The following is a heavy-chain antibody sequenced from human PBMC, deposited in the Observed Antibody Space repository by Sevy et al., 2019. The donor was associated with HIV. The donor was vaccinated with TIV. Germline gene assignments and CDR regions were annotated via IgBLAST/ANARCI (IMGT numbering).Heavy chain of an antibody. D-gene: IGHD5-18*01. V-gene: IGHV4-59*01. CDR1: GGSISSYY. J-gene: IGHJ3*02. CDR3: ATSSTWIQLWLAAFDI. Sequence: SETLSLTCTVSGGSISSYYWSWIRQPPGKGLEWIGYIYYSGSTNYNPSLKSRVTISVDTSKNQFSLKRSSVTAADTAVYYCATSSTWIQLWLAAFDIWGQGTMVTVSS. CDR2: IYYSGST.